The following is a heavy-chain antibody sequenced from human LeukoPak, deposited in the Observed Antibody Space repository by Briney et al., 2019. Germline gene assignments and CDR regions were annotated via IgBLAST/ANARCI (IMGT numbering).Heavy chain of an antibody. CDR2: IRGDGGET. Sequence: GGSLRLSCAASGFTFTNHWMHWVRQVLGKGLAWISRIRGDGGETNYADSVRGRFTTSSENAKNLLYLQMDSLGAEDTAVYYCGRDAVVGSGSIDYWGQGVLVAVSS. CDR3: GRDAVVGSGSIDY. CDR1: GFTFTNHW. J-gene: IGHJ4*02. V-gene: IGHV3-74*01. D-gene: IGHD3-10*01.